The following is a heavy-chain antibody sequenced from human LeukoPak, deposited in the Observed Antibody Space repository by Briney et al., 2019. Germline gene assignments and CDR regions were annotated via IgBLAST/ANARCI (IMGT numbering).Heavy chain of an antibody. J-gene: IGHJ3*02. Sequence: GGSLRLSCAASGFTFSSYGMHWVRQAPGKGLEWVAFIRYSGNNVYYAASVKGRFTISRDNSQDTLYLQMNSLRADDTAVYYCAKDNSNWAFDIWGQGTLVTVSS. CDR3: AKDNSNWAFDI. V-gene: IGHV3-30*02. D-gene: IGHD2/OR15-2a*01. CDR1: GFTFSSYG. CDR2: IRYSGNNV.